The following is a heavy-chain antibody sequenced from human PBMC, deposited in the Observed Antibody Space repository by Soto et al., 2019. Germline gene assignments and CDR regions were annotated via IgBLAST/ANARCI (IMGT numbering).Heavy chain of an antibody. V-gene: IGHV3-15*01. J-gene: IGHJ4*02. CDR1: GFTFSNAW. CDR2: IKSKTDGGTT. D-gene: IGHD2-2*01. Sequence: GGSLRLSCAASGFTFSNAWMSWVRQAPGKGLEWVGRIKSKTDGGTTDYAAPVKGRFTISRDDSKNTLYLQMNSLKTEDTAVYYCTTDLVVVVPAASVPGPYLYWGQGTLVTVSS. CDR3: TTDLVVVVPAASVPGPYLY.